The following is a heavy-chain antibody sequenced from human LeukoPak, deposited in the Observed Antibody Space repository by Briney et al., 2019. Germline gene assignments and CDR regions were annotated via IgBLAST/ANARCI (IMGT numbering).Heavy chain of an antibody. J-gene: IGHJ4*02. CDR2: IKSKTDGGTT. Sequence: GGSLRLSCAASGFTFSNAWMSWIRQAPGKGLEWVGRIKSKTDGGTTDYAAPVKGRFTISRDDSKNTLYLQMNSLKTEDTAVYYCTTLDGYYYGSSGYFYFDYWGQGTLVTVSS. V-gene: IGHV3-15*01. D-gene: IGHD3-22*01. CDR1: GFTFSNAW. CDR3: TTLDGYYYGSSGYFYFDY.